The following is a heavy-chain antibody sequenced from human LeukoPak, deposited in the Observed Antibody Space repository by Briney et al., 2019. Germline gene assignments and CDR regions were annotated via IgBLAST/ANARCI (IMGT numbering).Heavy chain of an antibody. D-gene: IGHD2-2*02. J-gene: IGHJ5*02. CDR3: ARGLELATCSGASCYIWFDP. CDR1: GGSFSGYY. Sequence: SETLSLTCVVSGGSFSGYYWSWMRQPPGKGLEWIGEINHGGRTNYSPSLKSRVTISVDTSKNQFSLNLSSVTAADTAVYYCARGLELATCSGASCYIWFDPWGQGTLVTVSS. V-gene: IGHV4-34*01. CDR2: INHGGRT.